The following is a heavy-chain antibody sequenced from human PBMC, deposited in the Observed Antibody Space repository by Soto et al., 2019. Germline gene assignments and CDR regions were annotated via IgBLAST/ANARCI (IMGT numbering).Heavy chain of an antibody. J-gene: IGHJ4*02. CDR1: GFTFSSYG. Sequence: QVQLVESGGGVVQPGRSLRLSCAASGFTFSSYGMHWVRPAPGKGLEWVAVIWYDGSNKYYADSVKGRFTISRDNSKNTLYLQMNSLRAEDTAVYYCARAAAARPSPYYFDYWGQGTLVTVSS. V-gene: IGHV3-33*01. D-gene: IGHD6-6*01. CDR2: IWYDGSNK. CDR3: ARAAAARPSPYYFDY.